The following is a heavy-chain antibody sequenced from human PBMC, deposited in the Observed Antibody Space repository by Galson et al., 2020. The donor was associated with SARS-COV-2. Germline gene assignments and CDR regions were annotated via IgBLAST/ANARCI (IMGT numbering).Heavy chain of an antibody. D-gene: IGHD3-10*01. Sequence: SGPTLVKPTQTLTLTCTFSGFSLSTSGMCVSWIRQPPGKALDWLARIAWDADKYYSTYLKTTLTLSKDTSKNQVGLTMTNMDPVDTATYYCARITPLLTSGSYNYYGMDVWGQGTTVTVSS. CDR2: IAWDADK. J-gene: IGHJ6*02. CDR3: ARITPLLTSGSYNYYGMDV. V-gene: IGHV2-70*11. CDR1: GFSLSTSGMC.